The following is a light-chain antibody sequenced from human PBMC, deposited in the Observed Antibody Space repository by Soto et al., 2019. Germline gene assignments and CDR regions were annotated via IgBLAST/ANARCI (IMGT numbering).Light chain of an antibody. Sequence: QSVLTQPPSASGSPGQSVTISCTGTSSDVGGYNYVSWYQQHPVKAPKLMIYEVSKRPSGVPDRFSGSKSGNTASLTVSGLQAEDEADYYCSSYAGSNKVFGTGTKVTVL. CDR1: SSDVGGYNY. V-gene: IGLV2-8*01. CDR3: SSYAGSNKV. J-gene: IGLJ1*01. CDR2: EVS.